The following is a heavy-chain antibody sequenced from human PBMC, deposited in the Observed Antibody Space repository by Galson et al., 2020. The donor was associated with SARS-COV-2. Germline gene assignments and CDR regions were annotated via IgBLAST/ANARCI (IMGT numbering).Heavy chain of an antibody. CDR1: GYTFNTFG. V-gene: IGHV1-18*01. Sequence: ASVKVSCQASGYTFNTFGISWVRQAPGQGPEWMGWISEYDANTKYSQKVQDRVTLTIDTSTTTAYMELRSLRYDDTAVYYCARDAGWLLNYGMDVWGQGTTVTVSS. D-gene: IGHD3-9*01. CDR2: ISEYDANT. J-gene: IGHJ6*02. CDR3: ARDAGWLLNYGMDV.